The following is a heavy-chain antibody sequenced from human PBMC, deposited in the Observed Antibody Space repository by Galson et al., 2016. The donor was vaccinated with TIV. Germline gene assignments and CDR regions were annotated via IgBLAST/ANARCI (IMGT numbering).Heavy chain of an antibody. D-gene: IGHD1-14*01. Sequence: SLRLSCAASGFTFNVYSMNWVRQAPGKGLEWVSYISSSSSTTYYADSVKGRFTISRDNAKNSLYLQVNSLRAEDTAVYYCTRDSSSSSSRNLDYWGQGTLVTVSS. CDR2: ISSSSSTT. V-gene: IGHV3-48*01. CDR3: TRDSSSSSSRNLDY. J-gene: IGHJ4*02. CDR1: GFTFNVYS.